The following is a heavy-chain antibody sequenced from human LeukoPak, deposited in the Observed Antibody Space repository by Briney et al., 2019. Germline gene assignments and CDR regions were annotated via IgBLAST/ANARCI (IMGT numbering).Heavy chain of an antibody. J-gene: IGHJ4*02. CDR2: IIPIFGTA. Sequence: ASVKVSCMASGGTFSSYAISWVRHAPGQGLEWMGAIIPIFGTANYAQKFQGRVTITADESTSTANMELSSLRSEDTAVYCCARDARPGIAAAGTFDYWGQGTLVTVSS. D-gene: IGHD6-13*01. CDR1: GGTFSSYA. CDR3: ARDARPGIAAAGTFDY. V-gene: IGHV1-69*13.